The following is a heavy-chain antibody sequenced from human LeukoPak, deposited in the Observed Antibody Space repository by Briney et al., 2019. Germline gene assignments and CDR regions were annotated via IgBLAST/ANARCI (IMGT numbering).Heavy chain of an antibody. CDR3: AKGSGSPFHYYYYGMDV. Sequence: ASVKVSCKASGYTFTSYGISWVRQAPGQGLEWMGWINPNSGGTNYAQKFQGWVTMTRDTSISTAYMELSRLRSDDTAVYYCAKGSGSPFHYYYYGMDVWGQGTTVTVSS. D-gene: IGHD3-10*01. CDR2: INPNSGGT. V-gene: IGHV1-2*04. CDR1: GYTFTSYG. J-gene: IGHJ6*02.